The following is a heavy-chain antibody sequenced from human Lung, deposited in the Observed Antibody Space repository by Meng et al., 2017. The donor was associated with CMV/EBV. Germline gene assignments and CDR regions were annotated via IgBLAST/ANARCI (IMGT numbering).Heavy chain of an antibody. CDR2: IYYSGST. CDR1: GGSISSYY. V-gene: IGHV4-59*08. Sequence: SETLSLXXTVSGGSISSYYWSWIRQPPGKGLEWIGYIYYSGSTNYNPSLKSRVTISVDTSKNQFSLKLSSVTAADTAVYYCARPGAAAETEGFDLWGRGTXVTVSS. D-gene: IGHD6-13*01. J-gene: IGHJ2*01. CDR3: ARPGAAAETEGFDL.